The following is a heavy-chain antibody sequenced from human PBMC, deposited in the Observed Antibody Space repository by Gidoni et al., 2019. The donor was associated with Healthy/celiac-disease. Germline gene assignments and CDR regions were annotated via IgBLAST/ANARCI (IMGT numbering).Heavy chain of an antibody. CDR2: IKQDGSEK. V-gene: IGHV3-7*04. J-gene: IGHJ4*02. D-gene: IGHD6-19*01. CDR1: GFTFSSYW. Sequence: EVQLVESGGGLVQPGGSLRLSCAASGFTFSSYWMSWVRQAPGKGLEWVANIKQDGSEKYYVDSVKGRFTISRDNAKNSLYLQMNSLRAEDTAVYYCAREPLAVAAPFDYWGQGTLVTVSS. CDR3: AREPLAVAAPFDY.